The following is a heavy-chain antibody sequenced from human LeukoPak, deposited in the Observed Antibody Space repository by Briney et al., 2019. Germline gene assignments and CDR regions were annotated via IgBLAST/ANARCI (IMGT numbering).Heavy chain of an antibody. CDR1: GFIVSSYY. V-gene: IGHV3-53*01. J-gene: IGHJ4*02. CDR3: VRGGGSYGGFDY. CDR2: IYRGGST. Sequence: TGGSLRLSCAAFGFIVSSYYMTWVRQAPGKGLEWVSVIYRGGSTYYADSVKGRFTISRDHPKNTLYLQMNSLRAEDTAVYYCVRGGGSYGGFDYWGQGTLVTVSS. D-gene: IGHD1-26*01.